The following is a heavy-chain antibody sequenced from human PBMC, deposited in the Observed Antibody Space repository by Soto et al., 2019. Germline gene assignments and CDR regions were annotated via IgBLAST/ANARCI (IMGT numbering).Heavy chain of an antibody. Sequence: QVQLVQSGAEVKQPGASVKVSCKASGDTFTSYGFSWVRQAPGQGLEWMGWISAHNGNTKYAQKFQGRVTMTTDTSTSTAYMELWTLRFDDTAIYYCARDCPYKLCYADYWGQGTLVTVSS. V-gene: IGHV1-18*01. D-gene: IGHD2-2*01. CDR1: GDTFTSYG. J-gene: IGHJ4*02. CDR3: ARDCPYKLCYADY. CDR2: ISAHNGNT.